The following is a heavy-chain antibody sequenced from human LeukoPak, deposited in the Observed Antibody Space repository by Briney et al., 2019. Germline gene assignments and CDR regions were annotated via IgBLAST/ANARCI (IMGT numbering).Heavy chain of an antibody. CDR2: IYYSGST. J-gene: IGHJ5*02. D-gene: IGHD2-2*01. CDR1: GGSISSYY. CDR3: ARGRSKGNWFDP. V-gene: IGHV4-59*12. Sequence: PSETLSLTCTVSGGSISSYYWSWIPQPPGKGLEWLGYIYYSGSTNYNPSLKSRVTISIDTSKNQFSLKLSSVTAADTAVYYCARGRSKGNWFDPWGQGTLVTVSS.